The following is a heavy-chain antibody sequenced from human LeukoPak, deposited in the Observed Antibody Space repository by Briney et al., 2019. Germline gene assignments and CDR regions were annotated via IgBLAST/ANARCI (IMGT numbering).Heavy chain of an antibody. CDR1: GYIFTSYY. D-gene: IGHD3-22*01. CDR2: INPSTGST. Sequence: ASVKVSCKASGYIFTSYYIFWVRQAPGQGLEWMGLINPSTGSTIYAHKFQGRVTLTRDMSTSTVYMELSSLRSEDTAVYYCARDLVNYYDSSGYYPRGDRRYFDLWGRGTLVTVSS. V-gene: IGHV1-46*01. CDR3: ARDLVNYYDSSGYYPRGDRRYFDL. J-gene: IGHJ2*01.